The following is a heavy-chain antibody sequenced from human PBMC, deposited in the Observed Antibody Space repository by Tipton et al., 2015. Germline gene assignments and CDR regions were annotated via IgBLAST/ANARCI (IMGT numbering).Heavy chain of an antibody. CDR2: ISYSGST. D-gene: IGHD1-26*01. CDR1: GGSISSYY. J-gene: IGHJ6*02. CDR3: ARDIEHGMDV. Sequence: LRLSCTVSGGSISSYYWSWIRQPPGKGLEWIGYISYSGSTHYNPSLKSRVTISVDTSKSQFSLRLISMTAADTAVYYCARDIEHGMDVWGQGTTVTVSS. V-gene: IGHV4-59*01.